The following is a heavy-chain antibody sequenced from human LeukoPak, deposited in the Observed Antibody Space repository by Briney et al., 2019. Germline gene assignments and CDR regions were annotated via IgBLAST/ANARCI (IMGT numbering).Heavy chain of an antibody. J-gene: IGHJ4*02. CDR3: ARDAMRGGDYDN. CDR1: GFTFSNYW. CDR2: IKEDGSEK. Sequence: GGSLRLSCVGSGFTFSNYWMSWFRQAPGKGLGGVANIKEDGSEKHYVDSVRGRFTISRDNAKNSLYLQMNSLRADDTSVYYCARDAMRGGDYDNWGQGTLVTVSS. D-gene: IGHD3-16*01. V-gene: IGHV3-7*01.